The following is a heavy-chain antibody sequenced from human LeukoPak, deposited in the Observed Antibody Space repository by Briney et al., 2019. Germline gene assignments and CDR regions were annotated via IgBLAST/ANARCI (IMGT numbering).Heavy chain of an antibody. CDR1: GDFISNGYY. J-gene: IGHJ4*02. CDR3: ASGTWIHYFNY. D-gene: IGHD1-26*01. V-gene: IGHV4-38-2*02. Sequence: SETLSLTCTVSGDFISNGYYWGWIRQPPGKGLEWIGGIYHSGRTYYNPSLKSRVTISVDTSKNQFSLRLSSMTASDTAVYYCASGTWIHYFNYWGQGALVTVSS. CDR2: IYHSGRT.